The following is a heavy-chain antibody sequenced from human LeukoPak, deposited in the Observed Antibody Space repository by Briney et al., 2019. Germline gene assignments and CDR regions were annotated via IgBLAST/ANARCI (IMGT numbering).Heavy chain of an antibody. Sequence: GGSLRLSCAASGFTFNNYAMSWVRQAPGKGLEWVSVISGSGGSTYYADSVKGRFTISRDNAKNSLYLQMNSLRAEDTAVYYCAKKGYYDGSGYYMYYFDHWGQGTLVTVSS. J-gene: IGHJ4*02. CDR3: AKKGYYDGSGYYMYYFDH. D-gene: IGHD3-22*01. V-gene: IGHV3-23*01. CDR1: GFTFNNYA. CDR2: ISGSGGST.